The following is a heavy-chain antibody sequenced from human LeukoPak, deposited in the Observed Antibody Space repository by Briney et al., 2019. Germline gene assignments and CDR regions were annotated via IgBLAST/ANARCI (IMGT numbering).Heavy chain of an antibody. Sequence: PSETLSLTCAVYGGSFSGYYWSWIRQPPGKGLEWIGEINHSGSTNYNPSLKSRVTISVDTSKNQFSLKLSSVTAADTAVYYCARVVEGYYFDYWGQGTLVTVSS. CDR2: INHSGST. CDR3: ARVVEGYYFDY. CDR1: GGSFSGYY. V-gene: IGHV4-34*01. J-gene: IGHJ4*02. D-gene: IGHD2-2*01.